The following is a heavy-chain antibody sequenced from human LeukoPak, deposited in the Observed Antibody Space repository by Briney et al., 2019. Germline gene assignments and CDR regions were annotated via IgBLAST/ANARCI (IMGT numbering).Heavy chain of an antibody. CDR3: ARDRRYCSGGSCYVEDY. J-gene: IGHJ4*02. Sequence: GGSLRLSCAASGSTFSDYYMSWIRQAPGKGLEWVSYISSSGSTIYYADSVKGRFTISRDNAKNSLYLQMNSLRAEDTAVYYCARDRRYCSGGSCYVEDYWGQGTLVTVSS. D-gene: IGHD2-15*01. V-gene: IGHV3-11*01. CDR1: GSTFSDYY. CDR2: ISSSGSTI.